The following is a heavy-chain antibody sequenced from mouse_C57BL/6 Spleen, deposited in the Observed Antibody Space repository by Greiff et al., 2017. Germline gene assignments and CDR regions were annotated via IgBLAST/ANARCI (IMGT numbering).Heavy chain of an antibody. J-gene: IGHJ4*01. CDR1: GYTFTDYY. D-gene: IGHD1-1*01. CDR3: ARVGHYYGSRCYAMGY. V-gene: IGHV1-26*01. CDR2: INPNNGGT. Sequence: EVQLQQSGPELVKPGASVKISCKASGYTFTDYYMNWVKQSHGKSLEWIGDINPNNGGTSYNQKFKGKATLTVDKSSSTAYMELRSLTSEDSAVYCCARVGHYYGSRCYAMGYWGQGTSVTVSS.